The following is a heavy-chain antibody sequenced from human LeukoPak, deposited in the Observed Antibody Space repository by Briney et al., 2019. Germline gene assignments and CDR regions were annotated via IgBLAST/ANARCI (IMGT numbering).Heavy chain of an antibody. CDR2: IFASGST. Sequence: SETLSLTCTVSGGSISSYYWSWIRQPAGKGLEWIGRIFASGSTNYNPSLKSRVTMSVDTSKNQFSLKLSSVTAADTAVYYCAREVAAIVAGNLNWFDPWGQGTLVTVSS. CDR1: GGSISSYY. J-gene: IGHJ5*02. D-gene: IGHD6-19*01. CDR3: AREVAAIVAGNLNWFDP. V-gene: IGHV4-4*07.